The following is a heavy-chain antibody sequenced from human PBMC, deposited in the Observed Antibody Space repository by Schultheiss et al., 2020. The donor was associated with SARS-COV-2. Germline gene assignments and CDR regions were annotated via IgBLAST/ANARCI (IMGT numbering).Heavy chain of an antibody. V-gene: IGHV7-4-1*02. CDR1: GYTFTSYG. CDR3: ARDYGSGSYYGDNWFDP. CDR2: INTNTGNP. D-gene: IGHD3-10*01. Sequence: GESLKISCKASGYTFTSYGISWVRQAPGQGLEWMGWINTNTGNPTYAQGFTGRFVFSLDTSVSTAYLQISSLKAEDTAVYYCARDYGSGSYYGDNWFDPWGQGTLVTVSS. J-gene: IGHJ5*02.